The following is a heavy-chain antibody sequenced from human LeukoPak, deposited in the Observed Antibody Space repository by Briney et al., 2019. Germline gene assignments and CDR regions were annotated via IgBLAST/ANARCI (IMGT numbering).Heavy chain of an antibody. CDR1: GYTFTGYY. D-gene: IGHD1-26*01. Sequence: ASVKVSCKASGYTFTGYYMHWVRQAPGQGLEWMGWINPNSGGTNYAQKFQGWVTMTRDTSISTAYMELSRLRSDDTAVYYCARDRVGAKGPHYGMDVWGQGTTVTVSS. J-gene: IGHJ6*02. CDR3: ARDRVGAKGPHYGMDV. V-gene: IGHV1-2*04. CDR2: INPNSGGT.